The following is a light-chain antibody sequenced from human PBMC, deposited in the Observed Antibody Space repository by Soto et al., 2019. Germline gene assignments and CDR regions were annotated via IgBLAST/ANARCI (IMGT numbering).Light chain of an antibody. CDR3: NSYTSSSTGV. Sequence: QSALTQPASVSGSPGQSITISCTGTNSDVGGYNYVSWYQQHPGKAPKLMIYEVNNRPSGVSHRFSGSKSGNAASLTISGLQPEDEADYYCNSYTSSSTGVFGGGTKVTVL. J-gene: IGLJ2*01. CDR1: NSDVGGYNY. V-gene: IGLV2-14*01. CDR2: EVN.